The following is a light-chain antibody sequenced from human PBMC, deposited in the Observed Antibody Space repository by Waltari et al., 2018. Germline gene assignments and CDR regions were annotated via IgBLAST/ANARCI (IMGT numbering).Light chain of an antibody. CDR1: QSITNY. J-gene: IGKJ3*01. Sequence: DIQMSQSPSYLSASVGDLVTITCRASQSITNYLAWYHQKPGKAPKLLIYTASTLQSGVPARFSGSGFGTDFTLTITSLQPEDVGIYFCQKYYSAPFTFGPGTTVDF. CDR3: QKYYSAPFT. V-gene: IGKV1-27*01. CDR2: TAS.